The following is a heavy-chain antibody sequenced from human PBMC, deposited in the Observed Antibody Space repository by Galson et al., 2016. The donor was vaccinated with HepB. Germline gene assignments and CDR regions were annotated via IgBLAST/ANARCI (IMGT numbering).Heavy chain of an antibody. CDR3: ARVYGRAPPY. J-gene: IGHJ1*01. Sequence: PALVKPTQTLTLTCSFSGFSLSTSGMCVSWIRQAPGKALEWLARIDRENDKTYNTPLETRLTISKDTSKNQVVLTMTNMDPVDTGTYYCARVYGRAPPYWGQGTLVTVSS. CDR2: IDRENDK. CDR1: GFSLSTSGMC. V-gene: IGHV2-70*11. D-gene: IGHD4-17*01.